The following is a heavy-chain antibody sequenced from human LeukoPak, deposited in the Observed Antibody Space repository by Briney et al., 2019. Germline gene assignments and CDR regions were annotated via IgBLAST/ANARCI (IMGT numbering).Heavy chain of an antibody. J-gene: IGHJ3*02. D-gene: IGHD6-13*01. CDR3: ARRHSSSWYDAFDI. V-gene: IGHV4-34*01. CDR1: GGSFSGYY. CDR2: INHSGST. Sequence: PSETLSLTCAVYGGSFSGYYWSWIRQPPGKGLEWIGEINHSGSTNYNPSLKSRVTISVDTSKNQFSLKLSSVTAADTAVYYCARRHSSSWYDAFDIWGQGTMVTVS.